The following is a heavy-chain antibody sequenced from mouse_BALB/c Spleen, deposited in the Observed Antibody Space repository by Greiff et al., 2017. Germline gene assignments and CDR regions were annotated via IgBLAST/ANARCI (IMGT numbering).Heavy chain of an antibody. D-gene: IGHD2-3*01. J-gene: IGHJ4*01. CDR3: ARWLLRGDAMDY. Sequence: DVKLVESGGGLVQPGGSLRLSCATSGFTFTDYYMSWVRQPPGKALEWLGFIRNKANGYTTEYSASVKGRFTISRDNSQSILYLQMNTLRAEDSDTYYSARWLLRGDAMDYWGQGTSVTVSS. V-gene: IGHV7-3*02. CDR2: IRNKANGYTT. CDR1: GFTFTDYY.